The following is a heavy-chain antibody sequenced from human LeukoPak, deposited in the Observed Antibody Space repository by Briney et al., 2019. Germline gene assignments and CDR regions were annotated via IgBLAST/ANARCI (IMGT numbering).Heavy chain of an antibody. CDR2: MNPNSGNT. CDR1: GYTFTSYD. D-gene: IGHD4-11*01. J-gene: IGHJ6*03. V-gene: IGHV1-8*03. Sequence: GASVKVSCKASGYTFTSYDINWVRQATGQGLEWMGWMNPNSGNTGYAQKFQGRVTITRNTSISTAYMELSSLRSEDTAVYYCARGPYSNYGLHADYYMDVWGKGTTVTVSS. CDR3: ARGPYSNYGLHADYYMDV.